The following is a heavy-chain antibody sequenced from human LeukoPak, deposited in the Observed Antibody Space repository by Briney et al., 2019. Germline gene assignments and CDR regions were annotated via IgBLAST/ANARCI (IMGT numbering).Heavy chain of an antibody. D-gene: IGHD4-23*01. CDR1: GGTFSSYA. J-gene: IGHJ4*02. Sequence: GSSVKVSCKASGGTFSSYAISWVRQAPGQGLEWMGRIIPILGIANYAQKFQGRVTITADKSTSTAYMELSSLRSEDTAVYYCARGHPHYGGNPYYFDYWGQGTLVTVSS. V-gene: IGHV1-69*04. CDR2: IIPILGIA. CDR3: ARGHPHYGGNPYYFDY.